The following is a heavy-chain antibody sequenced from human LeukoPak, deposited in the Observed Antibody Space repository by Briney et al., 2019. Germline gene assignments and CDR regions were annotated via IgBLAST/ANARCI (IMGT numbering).Heavy chain of an antibody. CDR1: GYTFTGYY. J-gene: IGHJ6*03. CDR2: INPNSGDT. V-gene: IGHV1-2*02. D-gene: IGHD6-13*01. Sequence: ASVKVSCKASGYTFTGYYMHWVRQAPGQGLEWMGWINPNSGDTNYAQKFQGRVTMTRDTSISTAYMELSRLRSDDTAVYYCARESYSSSWYRGYYYYYMDVWGKGTTVTVSS. CDR3: ARESYSSSWYRGYYYYYMDV.